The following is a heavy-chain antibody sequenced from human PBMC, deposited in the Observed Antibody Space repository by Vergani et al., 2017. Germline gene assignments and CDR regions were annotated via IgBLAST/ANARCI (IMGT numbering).Heavy chain of an antibody. CDR2: TRYDGSNK. J-gene: IGHJ4*02. CDR1: GLTFSNND. CDR3: AKRGDYGDYLGY. D-gene: IGHD4-17*01. Sequence: QVQLVESGGGVVQPGGPLRLSCAASGLTFSNNDMQCVRQAPGKGLEWVALTRYDGSNKSYADSVKGRFTISRDNSKKMLYLQMNSLRTEDTAVYYCAKRGDYGDYLGYWGQGTLVIVSS. V-gene: IGHV3-30*02.